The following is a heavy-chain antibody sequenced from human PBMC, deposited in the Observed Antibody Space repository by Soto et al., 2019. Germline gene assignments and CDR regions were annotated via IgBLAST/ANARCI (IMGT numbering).Heavy chain of an antibody. CDR2: IYASGAT. J-gene: IGHJ4*02. Sequence: QVQLQESGPGLVKPSETLSLTCTVSGGSISTYYWSWIRQPPGGTLEWIGYIYASGATTYNPSLESRVTMSVDMPNNEFSLELTSLTAADTAVYYCARSHSFDGSIYHYSFDFWGQGTLVTVSS. V-gene: IGHV4-59*01. CDR3: ARSHSFDGSIYHYSFDF. CDR1: GGSISTYY. D-gene: IGHD3-10*01.